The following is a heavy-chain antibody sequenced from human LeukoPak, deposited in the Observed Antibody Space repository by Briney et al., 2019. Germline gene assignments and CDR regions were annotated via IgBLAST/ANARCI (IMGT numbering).Heavy chain of an antibody. Sequence: GGSLRLSCAASGFTFSSYWMSWVRQAPGKGLEWVANIKQDGSEKYYVDSVKGRFTISRDNAKNSLYLQMNSLRAEDTAVYYCAKDPGTHDSSGWGQGTLVTVSS. CDR3: AKDPGTHDSSG. CDR2: IKQDGSEK. V-gene: IGHV3-7*01. J-gene: IGHJ4*02. CDR1: GFTFSSYW. D-gene: IGHD3-22*01.